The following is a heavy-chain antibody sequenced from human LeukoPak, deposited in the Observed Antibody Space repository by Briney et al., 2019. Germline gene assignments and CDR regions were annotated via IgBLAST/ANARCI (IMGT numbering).Heavy chain of an antibody. Sequence: GGSLRLSCAASGFTFSNFWMSWVRQAPGKGPGWVANIKQDGDETYYLDSVKGRFTISRDNAKNSLYLQMNSLRAEDTAVYYCARATTIFGVVIIPFDYWGQGTLVTVSS. V-gene: IGHV3-7*01. J-gene: IGHJ4*02. CDR1: GFTFSNFW. CDR2: IKQDGDET. D-gene: IGHD3-3*01. CDR3: ARATTIFGVVIIPFDY.